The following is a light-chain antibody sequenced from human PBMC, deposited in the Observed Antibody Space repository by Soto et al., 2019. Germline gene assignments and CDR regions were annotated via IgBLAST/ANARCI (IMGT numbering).Light chain of an antibody. J-gene: IGKJ3*01. V-gene: IGKV1-27*01. CDR2: AAS. Sequence: DIQMTQSPSSLSASVGDRVTMTCRASQDIRNYVAWYQQKPGEVPKLLIYAASTLQSGVPARFSGGGFGTDFTLTISSLRPEDVATYYCQRYHSALLTFGAGTKVDLK. CDR3: QRYHSALLT. CDR1: QDIRNY.